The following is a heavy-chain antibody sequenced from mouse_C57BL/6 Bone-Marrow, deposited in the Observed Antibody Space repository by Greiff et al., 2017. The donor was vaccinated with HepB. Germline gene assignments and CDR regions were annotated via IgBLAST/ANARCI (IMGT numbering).Heavy chain of an antibody. CDR3: ARLYYGSSYPAWFAY. D-gene: IGHD1-1*01. CDR2: IDPSDSYT. J-gene: IGHJ3*01. V-gene: IGHV1-69*01. CDR1: GYTFTSYW. Sequence: QVQLQQPGAELVMPGASVKLSCKASGYTFTSYWMHWVKQRPGQGLEWIGEIDPSDSYTSYNQKFKGKSTLTVDKSSSTAYMQLSSLTSEDSAVYYCARLYYGSSYPAWFAYWGQGTLVTVSA.